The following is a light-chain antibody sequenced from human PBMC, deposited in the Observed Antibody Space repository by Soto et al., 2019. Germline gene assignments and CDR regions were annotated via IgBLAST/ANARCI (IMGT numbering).Light chain of an antibody. CDR3: QQYDNLPLT. V-gene: IGKV1-33*01. CDR2: DAS. Sequence: DIQMTQSPSSLSASVGDRVTITCQASQDISNYLNWYQQKPGKAPKLLIYDASNLETGVPSRFSGSGSGTEFTVTISSLQPEDIASYYYQQYDNLPLTVGGGTKVEIK. CDR1: QDISNY. J-gene: IGKJ4*01.